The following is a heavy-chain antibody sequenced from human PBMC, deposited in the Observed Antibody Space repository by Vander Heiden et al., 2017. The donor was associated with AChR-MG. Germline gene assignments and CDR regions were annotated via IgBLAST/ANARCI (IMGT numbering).Heavy chain of an antibody. V-gene: IGHV1-2*02. J-gene: IGHJ3*01. CDR2: ITPNSGGT. CDR1: GYSFIGYY. D-gene: IGHD1-26*01. Sequence: QVQLVQSGAEVKKPGDSVKVSCKASGYSFIGYYLLWLRQAPGQGLEWMGWITPNSGGTNYYAQKFQGRVTMTRDTSINTAYMELSRLRFDDTAVYYCAVGLLRPFYEWENSHAFDVWGQGTMVTVS. CDR3: AVGLLRPFYEWENSHAFDV.